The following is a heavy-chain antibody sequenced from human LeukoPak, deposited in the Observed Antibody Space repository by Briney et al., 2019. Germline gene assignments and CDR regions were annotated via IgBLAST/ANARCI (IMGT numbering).Heavy chain of an antibody. Sequence: PSETLSLTCAVYGGSFSGYYWSWIRQPPGKGLEWIGEINHSGSTNYNPSLKSRVTISVDTSKNQFSLKLRSVTAADTAVYYCARRPDIVVVPAARRSNYYYYMDVWGKGTTDTVSS. D-gene: IGHD2-2*01. J-gene: IGHJ6*03. CDR1: GGSFSGYY. V-gene: IGHV4-34*01. CDR2: INHSGST. CDR3: ARRPDIVVVPAARRSNYYYYMDV.